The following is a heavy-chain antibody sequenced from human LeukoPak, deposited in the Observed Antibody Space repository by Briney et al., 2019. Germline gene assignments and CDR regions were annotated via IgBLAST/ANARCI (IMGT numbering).Heavy chain of an antibody. J-gene: IGHJ4*02. Sequence: GGSLRLSCAASGFTFSSYGMHWGRQAPGKGLEWVAVIWSDGSNKYYADSAQGRFTISRDNSKNTLSLQMNSLRAEDTAVYYCARSAVPTYYYDYWGQGTLVTVSS. CDR2: IWSDGSNK. V-gene: IGHV3-33*01. CDR3: ARSAVPTYYYDY. D-gene: IGHD3-16*01. CDR1: GFTFSSYG.